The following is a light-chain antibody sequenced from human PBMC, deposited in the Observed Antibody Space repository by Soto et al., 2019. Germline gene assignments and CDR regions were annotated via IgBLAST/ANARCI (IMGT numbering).Light chain of an antibody. CDR3: QKYGSSPRK. Sequence: EIVMTQSPATLSVSPGERATLSCRASQSVSSNLAWYQQKPGQAPRLLIYGASTRATGIPDRFSGSGSGTDFTLTISRLEPEDFAVYYCQKYGSSPRKCGQGNTGAIK. J-gene: IGKJ1*01. CDR1: QSVSSN. CDR2: GAS. V-gene: IGKV3-20*01.